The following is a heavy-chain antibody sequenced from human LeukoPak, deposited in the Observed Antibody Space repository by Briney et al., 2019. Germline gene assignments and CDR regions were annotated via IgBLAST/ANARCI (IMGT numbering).Heavy chain of an antibody. CDR3: GRNSGNYLGWFDP. V-gene: IGHV4-39*01. D-gene: IGHD1-26*01. J-gene: IGHJ5*02. CDR1: GGSISTSSYY. CDR2: IHYSGRT. Sequence: KPSETLSLTCTVSGGSISTSSYYWGWIRQPPAKGLEWIGTIHYSGRTYYNPSLKSRVTISVDTSKNQFSLKMSSVTAADTAMYYCGRNSGNYLGWFDPWGQGTLVTVSS.